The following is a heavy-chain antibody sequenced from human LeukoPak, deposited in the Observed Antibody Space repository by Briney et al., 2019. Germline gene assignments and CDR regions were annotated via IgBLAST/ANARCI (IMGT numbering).Heavy chain of an antibody. CDR1: GYTFTGYY. CDR2: INPNSGGT. CDR3: ARDLPSSTSRRAPIGNWFDP. D-gene: IGHD2-2*01. V-gene: IGHV1-2*06. J-gene: IGHJ5*02. Sequence: GASVKVSCKASGYTFTGYYMHWVRQAPGQGLEWMGRINPNSGGTNYAQKFQGRVTMTRDTSISTAYMELSRLRSDDTAVYYCARDLPSSTSRRAPIGNWFDPWGQGTLVTVSS.